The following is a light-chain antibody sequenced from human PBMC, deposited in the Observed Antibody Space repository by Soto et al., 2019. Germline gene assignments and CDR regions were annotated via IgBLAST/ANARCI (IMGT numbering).Light chain of an antibody. J-gene: IGLJ3*02. Sequence: QSVLTQPPSVSAAPGQKVTISCSGSSSNIGSNYVSWYQQLPGTAPELLIYENNKRPSGIPDRFSGSKSGTSATLGITGLQTGDEADYYCGTWDSSLSEVFGGGTKLTVL. CDR2: ENN. V-gene: IGLV1-51*02. CDR3: GTWDSSLSEV. CDR1: SSNIGSNY.